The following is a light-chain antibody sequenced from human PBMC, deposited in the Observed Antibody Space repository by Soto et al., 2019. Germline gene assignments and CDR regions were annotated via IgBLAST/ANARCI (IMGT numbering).Light chain of an antibody. J-gene: IGKJ4*01. CDR3: QQYGSALGVT. CDR1: QSVSSIY. Sequence: EDVLTLSPGTLSLTPGERATLSCRASQSVSSIYFAWYQQKRGQAPRLLIYGVSSRATGIPDRFSGSGSGTDFTLTISRLEPEDFAVYYCQQYGSALGVTCGGGTRWLS. V-gene: IGKV3-20*01. CDR2: GVS.